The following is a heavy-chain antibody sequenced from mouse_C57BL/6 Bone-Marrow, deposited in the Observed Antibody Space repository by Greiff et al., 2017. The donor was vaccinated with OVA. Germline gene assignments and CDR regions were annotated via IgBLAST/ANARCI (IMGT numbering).Heavy chain of an antibody. CDR3: ARHEVGGRYDYDDGAFAY. Sequence: QVQLQQSGAELVKPGASVKLSCKASGYTFTEYTIHWVKQRSGQGLEWIGWFYPGSGSIKYNEKFKDKATLTADKSSSTVYMELSRLTSEDSAVYFCARHEVGGRYDYDDGAFAYWGQGTLVTVSA. D-gene: IGHD2-4*01. CDR2: FYPGSGSI. CDR1: GYTFTEYT. J-gene: IGHJ3*01. V-gene: IGHV1-62-2*01.